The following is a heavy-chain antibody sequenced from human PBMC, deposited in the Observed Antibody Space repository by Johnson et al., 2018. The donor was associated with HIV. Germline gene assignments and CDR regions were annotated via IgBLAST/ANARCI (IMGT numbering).Heavy chain of an antibody. CDR3: ATIAARGAAVDM. Sequence: QVQLVESGGGLVKPGGSLRLSCTASGFTFSDYYMSWIRQAPGKGLEWVSYISSSGSTIYYADSVKGRFTISRDNSKNTLYLQMNSLRPEDTAAYYCATIAARGAAVDMWGQGRMGTVS. CDR2: ISSSGSTI. CDR1: GFTFSDYY. J-gene: IGHJ3*02. V-gene: IGHV3-11*04. D-gene: IGHD6-6*01.